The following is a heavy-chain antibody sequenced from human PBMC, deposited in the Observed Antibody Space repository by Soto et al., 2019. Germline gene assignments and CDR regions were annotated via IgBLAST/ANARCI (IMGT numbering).Heavy chain of an antibody. V-gene: IGHV3-33*01. Sequence: PGGSLRLSCAASGLTFSSYGMHWVRQAPGKGLEWVAVIWYDGSNKYYADSVKGRFTISRDNSKNTLYLQMNSLRAEDTAVYYCARPRYDYYYYYGMDVWGQGTTVTVSS. D-gene: IGHD3-9*01. CDR1: GLTFSSYG. CDR2: IWYDGSNK. CDR3: ARPRYDYYYYYGMDV. J-gene: IGHJ6*02.